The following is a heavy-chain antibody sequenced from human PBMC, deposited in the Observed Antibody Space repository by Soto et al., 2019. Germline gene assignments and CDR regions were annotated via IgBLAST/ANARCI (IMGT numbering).Heavy chain of an antibody. CDR3: ARAGSVLIAKGFDL. CDR1: GGSIKTDNW. J-gene: IGHJ5*01. CDR2: IYHSGSA. Sequence: SETLSLTCDVSGGSIKTDNWWTWVRQSPGKGLEWIGEIYHSGSALYNPSLNNRLTISIDKSKKQFSLTLTSVTAADTALYFCARAGSVLIAKGFDLWGQGIPVTVSS. D-gene: IGHD2-21*01. V-gene: IGHV4-4*02.